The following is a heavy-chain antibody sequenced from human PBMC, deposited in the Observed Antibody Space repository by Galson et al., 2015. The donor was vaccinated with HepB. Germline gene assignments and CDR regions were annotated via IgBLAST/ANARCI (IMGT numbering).Heavy chain of an antibody. CDR2: ISAYNGNT. J-gene: IGHJ6*02. Sequence: SVKVSCKASGYTFTSYGISWVRQAPGQGLEWMGWISAYNGNTNYAQKLQGRVTMTTDTSTSTAYMELRSLRSDDTAVYYCARAPPRSPYYYGSGSYYNYYHYGMDVWGQGTTVTVSS. V-gene: IGHV1-18*04. CDR1: GYTFTSYG. CDR3: ARAPPRSPYYYGSGSYYNYYHYGMDV. D-gene: IGHD3-10*01.